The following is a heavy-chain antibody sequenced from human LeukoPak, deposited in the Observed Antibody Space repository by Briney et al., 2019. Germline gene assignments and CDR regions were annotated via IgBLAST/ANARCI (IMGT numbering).Heavy chain of an antibody. D-gene: IGHD2-21*01. V-gene: IGHV4-59*01. CDR3: ARRDCGGDCYSGVKIDY. Sequence: SETLSLTCTVSGDSIYNNYWGWIRQSPGKGLEWIAYFYSRGTGTTDYNPSLESRVTVSVDTFSQFSLKLSSVTAADTAVYYCARRDCGGDCYSGVKIDYWGQGTLVTVSS. CDR2: FYSRGTGTT. J-gene: IGHJ4*02. CDR1: GDSIYNNY.